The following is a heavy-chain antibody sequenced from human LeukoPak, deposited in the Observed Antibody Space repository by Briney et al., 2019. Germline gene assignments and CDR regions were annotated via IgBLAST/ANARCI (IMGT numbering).Heavy chain of an antibody. CDR2: IYYSGST. CDR3: AGGGGPYYYDSNGYYLYY. V-gene: IGHV4-30-4*01. J-gene: IGHJ4*02. D-gene: IGHD3-22*01. Sequence: PSETLSLTCTVSGVSISGGDYYWSWIRQPPGKGLEWIGYIYYSGSTYYKPSLKSRVTISVDTSKNQFSLKLGSVTAADTAVYYCAGGGGPYYYDSNGYYLYYWGQGTLVTVSS. CDR1: GVSISGGDYY.